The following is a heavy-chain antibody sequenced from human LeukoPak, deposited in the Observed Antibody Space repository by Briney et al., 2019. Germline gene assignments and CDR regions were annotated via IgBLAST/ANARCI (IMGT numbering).Heavy chain of an antibody. Sequence: GGSLRLSCAASGFTFSNYVMHWVRQAPGKGLEWVALISYDESKKYYADSVKGRFTISRDNSKNTLYVQMNSLSVEDTTVYYCVRGRDRDYYYYMDVWGKGTPVTVSS. D-gene: IGHD3-22*01. J-gene: IGHJ6*03. CDR3: VRGRDRDYYYYMDV. V-gene: IGHV3-30*03. CDR1: GFTFSNYV. CDR2: ISYDESKK.